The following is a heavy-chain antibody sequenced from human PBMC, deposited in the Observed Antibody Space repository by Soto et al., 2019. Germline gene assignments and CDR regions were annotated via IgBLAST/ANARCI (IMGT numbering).Heavy chain of an antibody. J-gene: IGHJ4*02. V-gene: IGHV3-23*01. CDR3: AKGAFLGPEDSDGYFDWLPHPFDY. CDR2: ISGSGGST. Sequence: PGGSLRLSCAASGFTFSSYAMSWVRQAPGKGLEWVSAISGSGGSTYYADSVKGRFTISRDNSKNTLYLQMNSLRAEDTAVYYCAKGAFLGPEDSDGYFDWLPHPFDYWGQGTLVTVSS. CDR1: GFTFSSYA. D-gene: IGHD3-9*01.